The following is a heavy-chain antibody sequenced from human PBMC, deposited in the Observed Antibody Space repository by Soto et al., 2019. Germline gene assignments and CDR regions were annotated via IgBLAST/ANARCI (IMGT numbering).Heavy chain of an antibody. J-gene: IGHJ5*02. CDR2: IYYSGST. V-gene: IGHV4-39*01. CDR1: GGSISSSSYY. D-gene: IGHD3-9*01. Sequence: SETLSLTCTVSGGSISSSSYYWGWIRQPPGKGLEWIGSIYYSGSTYYNPSLKSRVTISVDTSKNQFSLKLSSVTAADTAVYYCARLGVLRYFDWFHNWFGPWGQGTLVT. CDR3: ARLGVLRYFDWFHNWFGP.